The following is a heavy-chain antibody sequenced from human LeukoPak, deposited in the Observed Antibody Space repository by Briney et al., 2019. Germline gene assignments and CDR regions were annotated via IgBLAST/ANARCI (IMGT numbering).Heavy chain of an antibody. CDR3: ARDHHYYDSSGLRSGCIDY. CDR1: GYTFTSYG. V-gene: IGHV1-18*01. D-gene: IGHD3-22*01. J-gene: IGHJ4*02. Sequence: ASVKVSCKASGYTFTSYGISWVRQAPGQGLEWMGWISAYNGNTNYAQKLQGRVTMTTDTSTSTAYMELRSLRSDDTAVYYCARDHHYYDSSGLRSGCIDYWGQGTLVTVSS. CDR2: ISAYNGNT.